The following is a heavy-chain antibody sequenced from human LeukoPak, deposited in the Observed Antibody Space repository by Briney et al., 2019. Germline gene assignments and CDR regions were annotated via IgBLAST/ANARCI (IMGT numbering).Heavy chain of an antibody. CDR2: IYYSGST. CDR3: ARGWVGTIDY. D-gene: IGHD2-2*01. J-gene: IGHJ4*02. Sequence: PLETLSLTCTVSGGSISSSSYYWGWIRQPPGKGLEWIGSIYYSGSTYYNPSLKSRVTISVDTSKNQFSLKLSSVTAADTAVYYCARGWVGTIDYWGQGTLVTVSS. CDR1: GGSISSSSYY. V-gene: IGHV4-39*07.